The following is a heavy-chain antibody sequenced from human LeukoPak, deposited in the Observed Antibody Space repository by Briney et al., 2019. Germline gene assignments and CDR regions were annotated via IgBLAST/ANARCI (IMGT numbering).Heavy chain of an antibody. V-gene: IGHV1-69*08. D-gene: IGHD1-26*01. CDR2: ITPIIDTT. CDR3: ARVNLRGSQYNWFDP. CDR1: GGTLNTHI. Sequence: SVKVSCKASGGTLNTHIFTWVRQAPGQGLEWMGRITPIIDTTIYAQKFQGRLTITADKFTSTIYMELSSLRSDDTAVYYCARVNLRGSQYNWFDPRGQGTLVTLSS. J-gene: IGHJ5*02.